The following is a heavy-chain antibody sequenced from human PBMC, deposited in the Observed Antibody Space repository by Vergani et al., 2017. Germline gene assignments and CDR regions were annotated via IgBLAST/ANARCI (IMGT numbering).Heavy chain of an antibody. J-gene: IGHJ6*02. D-gene: IGHD2-21*02. CDR1: GGSISSSSYY. CDR2: IYYSGST. V-gene: IGHV4-39*01. CDR3: ARHLAYCGGDCYPYYYGMDV. Sequence: QLQLQESGPGLVKPSETLSLTCTVSGGSISSSSYYWGWIRQPPGKGLEWIGSIYYSGSTYYNPSLKSRVTISVDTSKNQFSLKLSSVTAAGTAVYYCARHLAYCGGDCYPYYYGMDVWGQXP.